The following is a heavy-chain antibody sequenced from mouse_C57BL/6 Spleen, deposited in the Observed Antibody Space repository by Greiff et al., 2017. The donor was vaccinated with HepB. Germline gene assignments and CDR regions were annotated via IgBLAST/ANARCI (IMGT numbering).Heavy chain of an antibody. V-gene: IGHV5-6*01. D-gene: IGHD2-10*02. CDR2: ISSGGSYT. CDR1: GFTFSSYG. CDR3: ARHLEAMDY. J-gene: IGHJ4*01. Sequence: EVQGVESGGDLVKPGGSLKLSCAASGFTFSSYGMSWVRQTPDKRLEWVATISSGGSYTYYPDSVKGRFTISRDNAKNTLYLQMSSLKSEDTAMYYCARHLEAMDYWGQGTSVTVSS.